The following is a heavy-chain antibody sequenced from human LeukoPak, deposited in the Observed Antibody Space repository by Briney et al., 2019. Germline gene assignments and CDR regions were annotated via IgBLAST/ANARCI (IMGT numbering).Heavy chain of an antibody. D-gene: IGHD6-6*01. Sequence: PSETLSLTCSVSGGSISNHYWSWIRQPPGKTLEYIGNIYSSGSTYYNPSLKSRLTISLDTSQNQFSLRLTSVGAADTAVYYCAREGGVARPGLDYWGQGTLVAVSS. CDR2: IYSSGST. CDR1: GGSISNHY. CDR3: AREGGVARPGLDY. V-gene: IGHV4-59*11. J-gene: IGHJ4*02.